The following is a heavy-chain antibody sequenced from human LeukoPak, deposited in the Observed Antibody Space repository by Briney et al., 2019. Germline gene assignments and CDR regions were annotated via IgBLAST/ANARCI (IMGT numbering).Heavy chain of an antibody. CDR1: GFTFSNYV. D-gene: IGHD3-10*01. CDR2: ISGSGDSS. V-gene: IGHV3-23*01. Sequence: PGGSLRLSCAASGFTFSNYVMSWVRQAPGKGLEWVSTISGSGDSSYYADSVKGRFTVSRDNSKSTLYVQMNSLRVEDTAMYYCARWNYDSGSWVLDYWGQGTLVTVSS. J-gene: IGHJ4*02. CDR3: ARWNYDSGSWVLDY.